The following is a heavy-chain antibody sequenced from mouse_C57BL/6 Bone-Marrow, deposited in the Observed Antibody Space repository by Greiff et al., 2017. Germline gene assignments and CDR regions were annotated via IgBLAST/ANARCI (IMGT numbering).Heavy chain of an antibody. V-gene: IGHV5-9*01. J-gene: IGHJ1*03. Sequence: DVMLVESGGGLVKPGGSLKLSCAASGFTFSSYTMSWVRQTPEKRLEWVATISGGGGNTYSPDRVKGRFTIYRDNATNTLYLQMRSLRSEDTAWYYCARRGAAGYFDVWGTGTTVTVSS. CDR3: ARRGAAGYFDV. CDR2: ISGGGGNT. CDR1: GFTFSSYT. D-gene: IGHD6-1*01.